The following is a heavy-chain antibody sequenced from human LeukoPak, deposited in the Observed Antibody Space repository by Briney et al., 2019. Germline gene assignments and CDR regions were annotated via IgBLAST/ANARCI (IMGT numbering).Heavy chain of an antibody. V-gene: IGHV3-21*01. J-gene: IGHJ3*02. CDR3: ARDGIGAHDAFYI. Sequence: GGSLRLSCAASGFTFSSYSMNWVRQAPGKGLEWVSSISSSSSYIYYADSVKGRFTISRDNAKNSLYLQMNSLRAEDTAVYYCARDGIGAHDAFYIWGQGTMVTVSS. D-gene: IGHD6-6*01. CDR2: ISSSSSYI. CDR1: GFTFSSYS.